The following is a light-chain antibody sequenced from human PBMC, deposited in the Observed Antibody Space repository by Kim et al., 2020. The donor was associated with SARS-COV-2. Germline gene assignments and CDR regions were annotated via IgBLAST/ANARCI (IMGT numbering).Light chain of an antibody. CDR3: QSANSVPPWA. CDR2: AAS. Sequence: DIQMIQYPSSVSASIGDRVTVTCRASQDISTWLAWYQQKPGRAPRLLIYAASNLLSGVPSRFSASGSGTYFTLTIAGLQPEDFVTYYCQSANSVPPWAFGQGTKVEI. CDR1: QDISTW. V-gene: IGKV1-12*01. J-gene: IGKJ1*01.